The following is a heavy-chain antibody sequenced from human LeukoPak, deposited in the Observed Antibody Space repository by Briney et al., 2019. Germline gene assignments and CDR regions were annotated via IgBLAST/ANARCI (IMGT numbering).Heavy chain of an antibody. D-gene: IGHD2-15*01. CDR3: ARGDIVVEVAATRLGNWFDP. J-gene: IGHJ5*02. CDR1: GGSFSGYY. V-gene: IGHV4-34*01. Sequence: SQTLSLTCAVYGGSFSGYYWSWIRQPPGKGLEWVGENNHSGSTNYNPSLKSRVTISVDTSKNQFSLKLSSVTAADTAVYYCARGDIVVEVAATRLGNWFDPWGQGTLVTVSS. CDR2: NNHSGST.